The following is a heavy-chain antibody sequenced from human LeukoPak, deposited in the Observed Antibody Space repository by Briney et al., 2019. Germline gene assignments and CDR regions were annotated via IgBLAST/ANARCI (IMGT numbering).Heavy chain of an antibody. J-gene: IGHJ4*02. D-gene: IGHD3-10*01. V-gene: IGHV3-30-3*01. CDR3: ARGDLFGELLAVDY. CDR2: MSYDGSNK. CDR1: GFTFSSYA. Sequence: GRSLRLSCAASGFTFSSYAMHWVRQAPGKGLEWVAVMSYDGSNKYYADSVKGRFTISRDNSKNTLYLQMNSLRAEDTAVYYCARGDLFGELLAVDYWGQGTLVTVSS.